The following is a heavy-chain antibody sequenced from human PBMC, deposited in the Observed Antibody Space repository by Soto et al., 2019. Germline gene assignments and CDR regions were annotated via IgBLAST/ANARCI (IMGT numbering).Heavy chain of an antibody. CDR3: ARLGSSSSPAFIRYYGMDV. D-gene: IGHD6-6*01. V-gene: IGHV5-51*01. CDR1: GYSFTSYW. Sequence: PGESLKTSCKGPGYSFTSYWIGWVRQMPGKGLEWMGIIYPGDSDTRYSPSFQGQVTISADKSIGTAYLQWSSLKASDTAMYYCARLGSSSSPAFIRYYGMDVWGQGTTVTVSS. J-gene: IGHJ6*02. CDR2: IYPGDSDT.